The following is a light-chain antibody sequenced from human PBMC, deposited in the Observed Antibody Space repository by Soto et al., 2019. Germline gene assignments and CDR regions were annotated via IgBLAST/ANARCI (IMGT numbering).Light chain of an antibody. CDR3: QSYDSTILV. Sequence: NFMLTQPHSVSESPGKTVTISCTRSSGSIASNYVQWFQQRPGSAPTTVIYEDNHRPSGVPDRFSGSIDSSSNSASLTISGLKTEDEADYYCQSYDSTILVFGGGTKLTVL. V-gene: IGLV6-57*04. CDR1: SGSIASNY. CDR2: EDN. J-gene: IGLJ2*01.